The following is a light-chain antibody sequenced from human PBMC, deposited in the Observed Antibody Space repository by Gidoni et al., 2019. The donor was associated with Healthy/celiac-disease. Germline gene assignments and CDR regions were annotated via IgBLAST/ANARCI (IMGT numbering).Light chain of an antibody. CDR2: WAS. CDR3: QQYYSTPLT. CDR1: QSVLYSSNNKNY. Sequence: DIVMTQSPDSLAVSLGERATINCKSSQSVLYSSNNKNYLARYQQQPGQPPKLLIYWASTRESGVPDRFSGSGSGTDFTLTISSLQAEDASVYYCQQYYSTPLTFGGGTKVEIK. J-gene: IGKJ4*01. V-gene: IGKV4-1*01.